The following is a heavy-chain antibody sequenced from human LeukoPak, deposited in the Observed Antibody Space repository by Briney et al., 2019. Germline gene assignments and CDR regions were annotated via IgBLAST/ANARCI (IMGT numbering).Heavy chain of an antibody. J-gene: IGHJ4*02. CDR3: ARDSSGWYEGY. CDR1: GFTFSSYS. V-gene: IGHV3-21*01. D-gene: IGHD6-19*01. Sequence: GGSLRLSCAASGFTFSSYSMNWVRQAPGKGLEWVSSISSSSSYIYYADSVKGRLTISRDNAKNSLYLQMNSLRAEDTAVYYCARDSSGWYEGYWGQGTLVTVSS. CDR2: ISSSSSYI.